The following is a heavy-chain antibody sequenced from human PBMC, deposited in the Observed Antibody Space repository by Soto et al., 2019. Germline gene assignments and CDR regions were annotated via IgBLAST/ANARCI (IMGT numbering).Heavy chain of an antibody. CDR3: ARGRQRGVLMVYVKYYGMDV. J-gene: IGHJ6*02. CDR2: INHSGST. CDR1: VGSFSGYY. Sequence: AETLSLTCSVYVGSFSGYYWSWIRQPPGKGLEWIGEINHSGSTNYNPSLKSRVTISVDTSKNQFSLKLSSVTAADTAVYYCARGRQRGVLMVYVKYYGMDVWGQGTTVTVSS. V-gene: IGHV4-34*01. D-gene: IGHD2-8*01.